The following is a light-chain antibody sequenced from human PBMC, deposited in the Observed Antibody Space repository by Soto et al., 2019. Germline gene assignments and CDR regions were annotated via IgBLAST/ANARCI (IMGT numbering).Light chain of an antibody. J-gene: IGKJ4*01. Sequence: EIVLTQSPGTLSLSPGERASLSCRASQSVSSEKLAWYQQKPGQAPRLLILGASGRATGIPERFSGSGSGTDFSLTISRLEPEDSAVYYCQQYGSSLLTFGGGTKGDIK. CDR1: QSVSSEK. CDR2: GAS. CDR3: QQYGSSLLT. V-gene: IGKV3-20*01.